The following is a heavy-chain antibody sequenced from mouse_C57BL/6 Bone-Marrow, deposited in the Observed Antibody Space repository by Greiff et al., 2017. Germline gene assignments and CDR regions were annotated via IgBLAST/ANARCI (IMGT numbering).Heavy chain of an antibody. J-gene: IGHJ2*01. V-gene: IGHV1-64*01. CDR3: ASPGGYDYAYYFDY. Sequence: VQLQQPGAELVKPGASVKLSCKASGYTFTSYWMQWVKQRPGQGLEWIGMIHPNSGSTNYNEKFKSKATLTVDKSSSTAYMQLSSLTSEDSAVYYCASPGGYDYAYYFDYWGQGTTLTVSS. CDR1: GYTFTSYW. D-gene: IGHD2-4*01. CDR2: IHPNSGST.